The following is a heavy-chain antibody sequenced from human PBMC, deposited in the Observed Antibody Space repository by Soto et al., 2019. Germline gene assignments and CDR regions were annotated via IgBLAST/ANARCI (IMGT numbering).Heavy chain of an antibody. CDR2: IVVGSGNT. CDR3: AADPPTIIDIYSYYGMDV. J-gene: IGHJ6*04. CDR1: GFTFTSSA. D-gene: IGHD1-20*01. Sequence: SVKVSCKASGFTFTSSAVQWVRQARGQRLEWIGWIVVGSGNTNYAQKFQERVTITRDMSTSTAYMELSSLRSEDTAVYYCAADPPTIIDIYSYYGMDVWGKGTTVTVAS. V-gene: IGHV1-58*01.